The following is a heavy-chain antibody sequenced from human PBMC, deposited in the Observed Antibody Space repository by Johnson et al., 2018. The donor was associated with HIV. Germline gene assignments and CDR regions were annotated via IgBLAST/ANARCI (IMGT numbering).Heavy chain of an antibody. D-gene: IGHD2-8*02. V-gene: IGHV3-30*04. Sequence: QVQLVESGGGMVQPGRSLRLSCAASGFTFNTYAMHWVRQAPGTGLEWVSVISCDGGNTYYADSVKGRFTISRDNSKNTLYLHMNILRAEDTAVYYCTGFDDWWTAFDIWGQGTMVTVSS. CDR2: ISCDGGNT. J-gene: IGHJ3*02. CDR3: TGFDDWWTAFDI. CDR1: GFTFNTYA.